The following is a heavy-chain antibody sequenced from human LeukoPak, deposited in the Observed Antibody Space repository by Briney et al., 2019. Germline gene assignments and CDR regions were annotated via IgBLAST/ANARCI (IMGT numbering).Heavy chain of an antibody. CDR1: GFTFSSYA. J-gene: IGHJ6*02. V-gene: IGHV3-30-3*01. D-gene: IGHD5-18*01. Sequence: GGSLSLSCAASGFTFSSYAMHWVRQAPGKGLEWVAVISYDGSNKYYADSVKGRFTISRDNSKNTLYLQMNSLRAEDTAVYYCARDGRRTAMNFGMDVWGQGTTVTVSS. CDR2: ISYDGSNK. CDR3: ARDGRRTAMNFGMDV.